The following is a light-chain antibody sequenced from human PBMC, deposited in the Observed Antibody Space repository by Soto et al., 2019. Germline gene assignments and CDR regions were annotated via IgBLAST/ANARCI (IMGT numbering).Light chain of an antibody. CDR3: GAWDNTLGAPYV. CDR1: SSNIGNNY. V-gene: IGLV1-51*02. Sequence: QSVLTQPPSVSAAPGQMVTISCSGNSSNIGNNYVSWYQQLPGTAPKLLIYEDNKRPSGIPDRFSGSKSGTSATLGITGLQTGDEADYYCGAWDNTLGAPYVFGTGTKVTV. CDR2: EDN. J-gene: IGLJ1*01.